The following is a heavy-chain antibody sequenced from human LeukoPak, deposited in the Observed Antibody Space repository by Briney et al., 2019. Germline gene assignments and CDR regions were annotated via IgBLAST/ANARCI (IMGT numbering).Heavy chain of an antibody. J-gene: IGHJ4*02. CDR1: GGSISSGGYS. V-gene: IGHV4-30-2*01. D-gene: IGHD2-15*01. CDR3: ARLSRSTTSSCYPTDS. CDR2: IYHSGST. Sequence: SETLSPTCAVSGGSISSGGYSWSWIRQPPGKGLEWIGYIYHSGSTYYNPSLKSRVTISVDTSKNQFSLKLSSVTAADTAVYYCARLSRSTTSSCYPTDSWGQGTLVTVSS.